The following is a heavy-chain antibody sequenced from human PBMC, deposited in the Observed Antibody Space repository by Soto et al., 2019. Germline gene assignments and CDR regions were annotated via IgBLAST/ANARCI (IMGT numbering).Heavy chain of an antibody. CDR3: AREYPVHSAYFDY. CDR2: MYYSGNA. Sequence: SETLSLTCTVSGASINRYYWSWIRQSPGKGLEWIGYMYYSGNANYNPSLRSRITISVDTSKNQFSLNLNSVTAADTAVYYCAREYPVHSAYFDYWGQGILVTVS. D-gene: IGHD1-26*01. V-gene: IGHV4-59*01. CDR1: GASINRYY. J-gene: IGHJ4*02.